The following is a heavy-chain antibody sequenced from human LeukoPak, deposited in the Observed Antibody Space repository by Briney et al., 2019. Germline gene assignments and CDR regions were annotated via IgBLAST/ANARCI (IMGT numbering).Heavy chain of an antibody. J-gene: IGHJ4*02. V-gene: IGHV3-21*01. CDR1: GFTFSSYS. D-gene: IGHD3-10*01. Sequence: GGSLRLSCAASGFTFSSYSMNWVRQAPGKGLEWVSSISSSSSYIYYADSVKGRFTISRDNAKNSLYLQMNSLRAEDTAVYYCARVLGSGSYYNPSDYWGQGTVVTVSS. CDR3: ARVLGSGSYYNPSDY. CDR2: ISSSSSYI.